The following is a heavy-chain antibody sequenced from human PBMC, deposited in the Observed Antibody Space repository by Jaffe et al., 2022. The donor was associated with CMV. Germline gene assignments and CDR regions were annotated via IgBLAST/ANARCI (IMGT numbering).Heavy chain of an antibody. CDR3: ARDILGLNYYGSGSYQREYYYYYGMDV. CDR2: IYYSGST. V-gene: IGHV4-59*01. J-gene: IGHJ6*02. CDR1: GGSISSYY. Sequence: QVQLQESGPGLVKPSETLSLTCTVSGGSISSYYWSWIRQPPGKGLEWIGYIYYSGSTNYNPSLKSRVTISVDTSKNQFSLKLSSVTAADTAVYYCARDILGLNYYGSGSYQREYYYYYGMDVWGQGTTVTVSS. D-gene: IGHD3-10*01.